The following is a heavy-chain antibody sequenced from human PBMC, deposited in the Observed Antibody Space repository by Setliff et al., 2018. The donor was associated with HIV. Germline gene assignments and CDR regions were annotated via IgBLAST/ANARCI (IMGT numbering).Heavy chain of an antibody. CDR2: ISSTGDAI. V-gene: IGHV3-48*03. J-gene: IGHJ3*01. D-gene: IGHD6-13*01. CDR3: ARDLYGVSGTAFDV. CDR1: GFTFSSHE. Sequence: GGSLRLSCVVSGFTFSSHEMNWVRQAPGKGLEWVSYISSTGDAIYYADSLKGRFTISRDNAKNSLYLQMNSLRVDDTAIYYCARDLYGVSGTAFDVWGQGTMVTVSS.